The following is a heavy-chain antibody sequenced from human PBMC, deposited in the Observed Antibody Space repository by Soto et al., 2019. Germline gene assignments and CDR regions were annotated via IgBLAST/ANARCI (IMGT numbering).Heavy chain of an antibody. V-gene: IGHV3-11*01. J-gene: IGHJ4*02. CDR2: ITSSGSTT. CDR1: GFTFSDYY. D-gene: IGHD5-18*01. CDR3: ARERYSYGPYYFDY. Sequence: LRLSCAASGFTFSDYYMSWIRQAPGKGLEWVSSITSSGSTTYYTDSVKGRFTISGDNAKNSLYLQMNSLRAEDTAVYYCARERYSYGPYYFDYWGQGTLVTVSS.